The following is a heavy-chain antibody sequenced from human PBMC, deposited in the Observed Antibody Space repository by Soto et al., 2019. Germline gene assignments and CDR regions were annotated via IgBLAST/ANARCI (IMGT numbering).Heavy chain of an antibody. J-gene: IGHJ4*02. V-gene: IGHV4-61*08. CDR1: GGSISSGGYY. CDR3: ARGSYYDSSGYYSINFDY. Sequence: SETLSLTCTVSGGSISSGGYYWSWIRQHPGKGLEWIGYIYYSGSTNYNPSLKSRVTISVDTSKNQFSLKLSSVTAADTAVYYCARGSYYDSSGYYSINFDYWGQGTLVTVSS. CDR2: IYYSGST. D-gene: IGHD3-22*01.